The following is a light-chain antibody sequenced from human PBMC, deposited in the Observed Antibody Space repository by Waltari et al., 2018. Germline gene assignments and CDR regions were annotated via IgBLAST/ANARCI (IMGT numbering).Light chain of an antibody. V-gene: IGKV1-9*01. CDR3: QQVNSYPFT. CDR1: QGISSY. J-gene: IGKJ3*01. Sequence: IQLTQSPSSLPASVGDRVTITCRASQGISSYLAWYQQKPGKAPKLLIYAGSTLLNGVPSRFSGGGFGTDFTLTISSLQPEDFATYYCQQVNSYPFTFGPGTTVDIK. CDR2: AGS.